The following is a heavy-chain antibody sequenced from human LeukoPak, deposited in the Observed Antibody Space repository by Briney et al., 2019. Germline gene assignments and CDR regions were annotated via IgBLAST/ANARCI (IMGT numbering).Heavy chain of an antibody. CDR1: GGSFSGYY. CDR2: INHSGST. Sequence: PSETLSLTCAVYGGSFSGYYWSWIRQPPGKGLEWIWEINHSGSTNYNPSLKSPVTISVDTSKNQFSLKLSSVTAADTAVYYCARVKDFAYSFFDLWGRGTLVTVSS. CDR3: ARVKDFAYSFFDL. V-gene: IGHV4-34*01. J-gene: IGHJ2*01.